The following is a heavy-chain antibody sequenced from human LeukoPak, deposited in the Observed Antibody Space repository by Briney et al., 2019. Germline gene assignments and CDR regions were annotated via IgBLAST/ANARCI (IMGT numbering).Heavy chain of an antibody. CDR3: ARDSSGFSFDY. J-gene: IGHJ4*02. V-gene: IGHV3-53*04. CDR2: IYSGGST. Sequence: GGSLRLSCAASGFIVSSNYMNWVRQAPGKGLEWVSVIYSGGSTYYADCVKGRFTISRHNSKNTLYLQMNSLRADDTAVYYCARDSSGFSFDYWGQGTLVPVSS. D-gene: IGHD6-19*01. CDR1: GFIVSSNY.